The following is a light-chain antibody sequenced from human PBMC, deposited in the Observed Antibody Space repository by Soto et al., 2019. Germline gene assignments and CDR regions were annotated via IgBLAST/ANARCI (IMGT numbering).Light chain of an antibody. CDR1: QSVSSSS. J-gene: IGKJ5*01. V-gene: IGKV3-11*01. CDR2: GAS. Sequence: EIVLTQSPGTLSLSPGERATLSCRASQSVSSSSLAWYQQKPGQAPSLLIYGASKRATGIPARFSGSGSGTDFTLTISGLEPEDFAVYFCQQHNNWPTFGQWTRLEI. CDR3: QQHNNWPT.